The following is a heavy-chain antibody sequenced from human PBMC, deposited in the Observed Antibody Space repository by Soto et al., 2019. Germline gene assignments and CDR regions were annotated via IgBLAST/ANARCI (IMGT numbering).Heavy chain of an antibody. Sequence: GGSLRLSCAASGFTFSSYGMHWVRQAPGKGLEWVAVISYDGSNKYYADSVKGRFTISRDNSKNTLYLQMNSLRAEDTAVYYCAVDSSGPYYFDYWGQGTLVTVSS. CDR2: ISYDGSNK. CDR1: GFTFSSYG. CDR3: AVDSSGPYYFDY. V-gene: IGHV3-30*03. D-gene: IGHD3-22*01. J-gene: IGHJ4*02.